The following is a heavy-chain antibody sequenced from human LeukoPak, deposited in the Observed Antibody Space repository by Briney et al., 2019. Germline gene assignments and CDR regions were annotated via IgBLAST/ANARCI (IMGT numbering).Heavy chain of an antibody. CDR3: ARGPSGYHFDY. J-gene: IGHJ4*02. Sequence: SETLSLTCTVSGGSISSGSYYWSWIRQPAGKGLEWIGRIYTSGRTNYNPSLKSRVTISVDTSKNQFSLKLSSVTAADTAVYYCARGPSGYHFDYWGQGTLVTVSS. CDR1: GGSISSGSYY. D-gene: IGHD3-22*01. V-gene: IGHV4-61*02. CDR2: IYTSGRT.